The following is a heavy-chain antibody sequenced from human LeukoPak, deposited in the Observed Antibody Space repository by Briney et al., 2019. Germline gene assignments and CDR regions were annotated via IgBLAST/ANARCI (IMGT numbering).Heavy chain of an antibody. J-gene: IGHJ6*03. D-gene: IGHD6-13*01. Sequence: GGSLRLSCAASGFTFSNYGMHWIRQAPGKGLEWVALIRYDGTKKSYADSVKGRFTISRDNSKNTLYLQMNSLRAEDTAVYYCASKGGSWFYYYYYMDVWGKGTTVTVSS. V-gene: IGHV3-30*02. CDR2: IRYDGTKK. CDR3: ASKGGSWFYYYYYMDV. CDR1: GFTFSNYG.